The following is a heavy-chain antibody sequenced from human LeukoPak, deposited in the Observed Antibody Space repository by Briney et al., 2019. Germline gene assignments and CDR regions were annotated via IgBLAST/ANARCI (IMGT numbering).Heavy chain of an antibody. CDR1: GGSFSGYY. CDR2: INHSGST. CDR3: ARTSARGSYSIDY. Sequence: SETLSLTCAVYGGSFSGYYWSWIRQPPGKGLEWIGEINHSGSTNYNPSLKSRVTISVDTSKNQFSLKLSSMTAADTAVYYCARTSARGSYSIDYWGQGTLVTVSS. V-gene: IGHV4-34*01. J-gene: IGHJ4*02. D-gene: IGHD1-26*01.